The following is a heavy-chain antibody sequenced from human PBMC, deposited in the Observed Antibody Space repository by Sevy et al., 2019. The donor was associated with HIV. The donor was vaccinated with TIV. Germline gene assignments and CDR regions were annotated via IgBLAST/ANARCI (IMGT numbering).Heavy chain of an antibody. D-gene: IGHD3-16*02. CDR2: FDPEDGET. CDR1: GYTLTELS. CDR3: ATLARNLTFGGVIAEYYFDY. V-gene: IGHV1-24*01. Sequence: ASVKVSCKVSGYTLTELSMHWVRQAPGKGLEWMGGFDPEDGETIYAQKFQGRVTMTEDTSTDTAYMELSSLRSEDTAVYYCATLARNLTFGGVIAEYYFDYWGQGTLVTVSS. J-gene: IGHJ4*02.